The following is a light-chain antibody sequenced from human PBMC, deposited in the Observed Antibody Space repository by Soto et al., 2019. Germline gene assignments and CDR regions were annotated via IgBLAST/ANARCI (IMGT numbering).Light chain of an antibody. J-gene: IGKJ4*01. CDR3: QQYNNWPLT. Sequence: EIVMTQSPATLSVSPGERATLSCRASQSVSSNLAWYQQKPGQAPRLLIYGASTRATGIPARFSGSGSGTEFTLTICILLSEDFAVYYCQQYNNWPLTFGGGTKVDIK. CDR2: GAS. V-gene: IGKV3-15*01. CDR1: QSVSSN.